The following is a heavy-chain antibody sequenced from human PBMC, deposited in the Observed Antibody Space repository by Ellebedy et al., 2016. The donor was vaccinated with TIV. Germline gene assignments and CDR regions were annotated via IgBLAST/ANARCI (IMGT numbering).Heavy chain of an antibody. D-gene: IGHD1-1*01. CDR1: GFSARSNY. Sequence: GESLKISXAASGFSARSNYVNWVRQAPGKGLEWVSILYPDGRPFYAGSVKGRFTISRDNSKNTLSLQMDSLRVEDTAVYFCAGASLYNRGDHWGQGTLVTVSA. V-gene: IGHV3-53*01. CDR2: LYPDGRP. CDR3: AGASLYNRGDH. J-gene: IGHJ4*02.